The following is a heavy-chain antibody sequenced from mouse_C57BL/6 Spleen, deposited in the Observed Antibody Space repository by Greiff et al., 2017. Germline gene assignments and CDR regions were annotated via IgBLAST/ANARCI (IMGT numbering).Heavy chain of an antibody. CDR3: ARNSRDYDYWYFDV. D-gene: IGHD2-4*01. J-gene: IGHJ1*03. V-gene: IGHV2-9-1*01. CDR1: GFSLTSYA. CDR2: IWTGGGT. Sequence: VQVVESGPGLVAPSQSLSITCTVSGFSLTSYAISWVRQPPGKGLEWLGVIWTGGGTNYNSALKSRLSISKDNSKSQVFLKMNSLQTDDTARYYCARNSRDYDYWYFDVWGTGTTVTVSS.